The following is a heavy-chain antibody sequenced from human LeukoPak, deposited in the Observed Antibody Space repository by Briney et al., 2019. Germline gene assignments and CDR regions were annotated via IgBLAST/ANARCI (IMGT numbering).Heavy chain of an antibody. J-gene: IGHJ4*02. V-gene: IGHV3-43D*03. CDR1: GFTFSSYG. Sequence: GGSLRLSCAASGFTFSSYGMHWVRQAPGKGLEWVSLISWDGGSTYYADSVKGRFTISRDNSKNSLYLQMNSLRAEDTALYYCAKDRGYSGYFYFDYWGQGTLVTVSS. D-gene: IGHD5-12*01. CDR2: ISWDGGST. CDR3: AKDRGYSGYFYFDY.